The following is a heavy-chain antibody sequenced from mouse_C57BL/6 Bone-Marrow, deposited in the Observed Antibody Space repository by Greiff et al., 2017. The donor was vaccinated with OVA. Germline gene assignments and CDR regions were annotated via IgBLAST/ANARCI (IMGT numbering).Heavy chain of an antibody. CDR1: GYTFTSYW. J-gene: IGHJ1*03. D-gene: IGHD2-4*01. CDR3: AREGPYDYDWYFDV. V-gene: IGHV1-64*01. Sequence: QVQLQQSGAELVKPGASVKLSCKASGYTFTSYWMHWVKQRPGQGLEWIGMIHPNSGSTNYNEKFKSKATLTVDKSSSTAYMQLSSLTSEDSAVYYCAREGPYDYDWYFDVWGTGTTVTVSS. CDR2: IHPNSGST.